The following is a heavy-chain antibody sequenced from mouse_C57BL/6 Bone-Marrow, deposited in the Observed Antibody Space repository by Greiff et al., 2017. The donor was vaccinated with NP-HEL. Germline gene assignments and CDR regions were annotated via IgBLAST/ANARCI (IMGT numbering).Heavy chain of an antibody. Sequence: EVQLQQSGPVLVKPGASVKMSCKASGYTFTDYYMNWVKQSLGKSLEWIGVINPYNGGTSYNQKFKGKATLTVDKSSSTAYMELNSLTSEDSAVYYCARGQVWFAYWGQGTLVTVSA. CDR1: GYTFTDYY. CDR2: INPYNGGT. CDR3: ARGQVWFAY. J-gene: IGHJ3*01. V-gene: IGHV1-19*01.